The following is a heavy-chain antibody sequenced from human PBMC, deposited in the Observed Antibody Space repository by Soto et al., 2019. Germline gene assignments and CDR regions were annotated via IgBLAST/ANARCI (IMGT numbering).Heavy chain of an antibody. Sequence: GASVKVSCKASGGTFSSYAISWVRQAPGQGLEWMGEIIPIFGTANYAQKFQGRVTITADESTSTAYMELSSLRSEDTAVYYCARGRYYDFWSGGFGLTDVWGQGTTVTVSS. CDR3: ARGRYYDFWSGGFGLTDV. V-gene: IGHV1-69*13. CDR2: IIPIFGTA. D-gene: IGHD3-3*01. J-gene: IGHJ6*02. CDR1: GGTFSSYA.